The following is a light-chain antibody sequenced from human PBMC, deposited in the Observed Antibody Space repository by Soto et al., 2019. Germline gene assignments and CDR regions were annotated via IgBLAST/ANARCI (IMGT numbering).Light chain of an antibody. Sequence: EIVLTQSPAALSVSPGERVTLSCRASQGIGSTLAWYQQKPGQTPRLLIYDSSTRAIGIPARFSGSRSGTEFTLIINGLQSEDSAVYYCQRYNNWPLTFGGGTKVEIK. J-gene: IGKJ4*01. V-gene: IGKV3-15*01. CDR3: QRYNNWPLT. CDR2: DSS. CDR1: QGIGST.